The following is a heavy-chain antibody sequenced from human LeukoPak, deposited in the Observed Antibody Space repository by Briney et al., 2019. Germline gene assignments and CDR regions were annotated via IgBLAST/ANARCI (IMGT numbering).Heavy chain of an antibody. Sequence: SETLSLTYTVSGDSINSRSYYWGWIRQPPGKGLEWIGSIYYSRITYYNPSLKSRVTISVDTSENQFSLRLISVTAADTAVYYCARHFPHMDYSGWKQGWFDPWGQGTLVTVSS. CDR1: GDSINSRSYY. V-gene: IGHV4-39*01. D-gene: IGHD6-19*01. CDR3: ARHFPHMDYSGWKQGWFDP. CDR2: IYYSRIT. J-gene: IGHJ5*02.